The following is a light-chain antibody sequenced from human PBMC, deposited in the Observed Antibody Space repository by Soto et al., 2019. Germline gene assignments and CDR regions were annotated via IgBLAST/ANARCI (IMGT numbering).Light chain of an antibody. CDR2: DAS. CDR3: QQYDNWPLT. CDR1: QNVKIH. V-gene: IGKV3-15*01. Sequence: EIVMTQSPGTLSESPGERVTLSCRASQNVKIHLAWYQQKPGQAPRLLIYDASARVTGIPARFSGGGSGTEFILTISSLQSEDFAVYYCQQYDNWPLTFGGGTKVQIK. J-gene: IGKJ4*01.